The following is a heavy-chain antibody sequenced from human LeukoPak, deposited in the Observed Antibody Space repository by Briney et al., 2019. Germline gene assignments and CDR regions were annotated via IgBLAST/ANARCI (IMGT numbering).Heavy chain of an antibody. CDR3: ARGPRKDIVVVPAAPHFDY. J-gene: IGHJ4*02. CDR1: GGSISSYY. D-gene: IGHD2-2*01. Sequence: SETLSLTCTVSGGSISSYYWSWIRQPPGKGLEWIGYIYYSGSTNYNPSLKSRVTISVDTSKNQFSLKLSSVTAADTAVYHCARGPRKDIVVVPAAPHFDYWGQGTLVTVSS. V-gene: IGHV4-59*01. CDR2: IYYSGST.